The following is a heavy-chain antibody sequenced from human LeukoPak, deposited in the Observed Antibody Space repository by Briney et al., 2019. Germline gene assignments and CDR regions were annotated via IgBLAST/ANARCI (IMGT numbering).Heavy chain of an antibody. CDR3: AKDEGDYGGFQH. D-gene: IGHD4-17*01. Sequence: PRRSLRLSCAASGFTFSSYGMHWVRQAPGKGLEWVAVISYDGSNKYYADSVKGRFTISRDNSKNTLYLQMNSLRAEDTAVYYCAKDEGDYGGFQHWGQGTLVTVSS. J-gene: IGHJ1*01. CDR2: ISYDGSNK. V-gene: IGHV3-30*18. CDR1: GFTFSSYG.